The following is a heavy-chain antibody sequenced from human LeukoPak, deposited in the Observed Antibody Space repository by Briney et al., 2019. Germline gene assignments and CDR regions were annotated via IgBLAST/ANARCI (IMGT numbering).Heavy chain of an antibody. CDR2: LFWDDDS. V-gene: IGHV2-5*02. Sequence: ESGPTLVNPTQTLTLTCTFSGFSLNTTTLGVGWIRQPPGKALEWLALLFWDDDSRLSPSLESRLTITKDTSKNQVVLTMTDMDPVDTATYYCAYATNSHFDCWGQGTLVTVSS. J-gene: IGHJ4*02. CDR1: GFSLNTTTLG. D-gene: IGHD4-23*01. CDR3: AYATNSHFDC.